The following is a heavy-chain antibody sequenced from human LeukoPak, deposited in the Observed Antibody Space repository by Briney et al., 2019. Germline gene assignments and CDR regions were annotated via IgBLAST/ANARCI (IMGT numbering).Heavy chain of an antibody. D-gene: IGHD3-10*01. CDR1: GASINSGGSY. V-gene: IGHV4-31*03. J-gene: IGHJ6*03. Sequence: SQTLSLTCTVSGASINSGGSYWSWIRQYPGKGLERVGYMDHTGNTYNNPSLKSRVIISADTSEKQFSLKLSSVTAADTAVYYCARGHGSGSYYYYMDVWGKGTTVTVSS. CDR3: ARGHGSGSYYYYMDV. CDR2: MDHTGNT.